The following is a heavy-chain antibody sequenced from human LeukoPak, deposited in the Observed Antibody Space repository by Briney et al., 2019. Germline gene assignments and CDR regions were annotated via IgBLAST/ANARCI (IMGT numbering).Heavy chain of an antibody. CDR1: GFTFGTYW. J-gene: IGHJ4*02. Sequence: PGGSLRLSCAPSGFTFGTYWMHWVRQAPGKGLVWVSRINPDGSRTDYADSVKGRFTISRDNAKNTLYLEMNSLRAEDTAVYYYVREDGSGSYGVYGGQGTLVTVSS. D-gene: IGHD3-10*01. CDR2: INPDGSRT. CDR3: VREDGSGSYGVY. V-gene: IGHV3-74*01.